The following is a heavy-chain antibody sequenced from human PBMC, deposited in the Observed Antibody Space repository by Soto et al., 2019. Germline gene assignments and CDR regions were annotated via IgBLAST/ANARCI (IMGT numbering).Heavy chain of an antibody. CDR3: AKDSSRAEVVTVYDY. Sequence: VGSLRLSCAASGFTFSSYAMTWVRQAPGKGLEWVSTISGSGGSTYYADSVKGRFTISRDNSKNTLYLQMNSLRADDTAIYYCAKDSSRAEVVTVYDYWGQGTLVTVSS. V-gene: IGHV3-23*01. CDR2: ISGSGGST. D-gene: IGHD6-13*01. CDR1: GFTFSSYA. J-gene: IGHJ4*02.